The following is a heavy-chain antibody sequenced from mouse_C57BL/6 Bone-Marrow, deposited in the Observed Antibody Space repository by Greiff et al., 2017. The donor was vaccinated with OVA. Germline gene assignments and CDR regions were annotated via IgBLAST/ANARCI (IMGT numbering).Heavy chain of an antibody. CDR2: INPYNGGT. J-gene: IGHJ4*01. V-gene: IGHV1-19*01. CDR3: ASPYSFYAMDY. D-gene: IGHD2-12*01. CDR1: GYTFTDYY. Sequence: EVQLQQSGPVLVKPGASVKMSCKASGYTFTDYYMNWVKQSHGKSLEWIGVINPYNGGTSYNQKFKGKATLTVDKSSSTAYMELNSLTSEDSAVYYCASPYSFYAMDYWGQGTSVTVSS.